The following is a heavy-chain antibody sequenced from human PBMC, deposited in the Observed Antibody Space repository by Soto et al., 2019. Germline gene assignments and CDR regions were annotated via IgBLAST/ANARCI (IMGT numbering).Heavy chain of an antibody. D-gene: IGHD1-26*01. CDR3: GRGQQPMGLDK. J-gene: IGHJ4*02. Sequence: SETLSLTCTVSGDSVTNSYWSWVRQPAGQGLQWLGRIYPSVEINYNPSLRSRLAISTDTSQNQFSLRLTSVTAADTATYYCGRGQQPMGLDKWGRGTPVTVSS. V-gene: IGHV4-4*07. CDR2: IYPSVEI. CDR1: GDSVTNSY.